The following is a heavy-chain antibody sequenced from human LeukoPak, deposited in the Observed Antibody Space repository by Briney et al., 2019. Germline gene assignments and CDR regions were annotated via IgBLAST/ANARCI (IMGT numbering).Heavy chain of an antibody. CDR1: GGSFSGYY. V-gene: IGHV4-34*01. J-gene: IGHJ6*03. CDR2: INHSGST. CDR3: ARGVQDIVVVPAAIPNYYYYYMDV. Sequence: SDTLSLTCAVYGGSFSGYYWSWIRQPPGKGLEWIGEINHSGSTNYNPSLKSRVTISVDTSKNQFSLKLSSVTAADTAVYYCARGVQDIVVVPAAIPNYYYYYMDVWGKGTTVTVSS. D-gene: IGHD2-2*02.